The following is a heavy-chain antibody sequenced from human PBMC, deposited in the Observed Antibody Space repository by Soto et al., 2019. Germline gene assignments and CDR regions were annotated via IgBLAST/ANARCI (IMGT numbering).Heavy chain of an antibody. CDR2: LYYRGST. D-gene: IGHD1-7*01. CDR3: ARAWGGGNSGACDY. Sequence: QVQLQASGPGLVKPSQTLSLTCTVSGGSLSSGGYYWSWIRQPPGKGLEWIGYLYYRGSTYYNPSLKSRDSKTVDTSKNQYALKRSSVTAADTAVYYGARAWGGGNSGACDYGGQGTLVTVSS. J-gene: IGHJ4*02. CDR1: GGSLSSGGYY. V-gene: IGHV4-31*03.